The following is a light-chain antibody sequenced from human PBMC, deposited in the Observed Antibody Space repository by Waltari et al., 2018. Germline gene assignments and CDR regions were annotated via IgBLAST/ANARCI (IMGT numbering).Light chain of an antibody. J-gene: IGKJ4*01. V-gene: IGKV4-1*01. CDR2: WAS. CDR3: QQYYSAPLT. Sequence: DIVMTQSPDSLPVSLGERATINCKSSQSVLYSVNHKIYVAWYQQTPGQPPKLLIYWASIRESGVPDRFSGSGSGTDFTLTISSLQAEDVAVYYCQQYYSAPLTFGGGTKVEI. CDR1: QSVLYSVNHKIY.